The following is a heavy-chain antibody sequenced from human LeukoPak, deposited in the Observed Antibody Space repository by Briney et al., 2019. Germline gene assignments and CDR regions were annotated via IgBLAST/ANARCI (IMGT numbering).Heavy chain of an antibody. D-gene: IGHD5-24*01. V-gene: IGHV1-24*01. CDR2: FGPEDGET. CDR1: GYTLTELS. CDR3: ATVGDGYNDFDY. J-gene: IGHJ4*02. Sequence: ASVKVSCKVSGYTLTELSMHWVRQAPGKGLEWMGGFGPEDGETIYAQKFQGRVTMTEDTSTDTAYMELSSLRSEDTAVYYCATVGDGYNDFDYWGQGTLVTVSS.